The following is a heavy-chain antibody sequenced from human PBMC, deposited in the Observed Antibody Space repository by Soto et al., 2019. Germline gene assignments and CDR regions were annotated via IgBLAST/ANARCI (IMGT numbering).Heavy chain of an antibody. CDR2: IKQDGSEK. D-gene: IGHD3-16*01. CDR3: AREGFRGVMSYYAMDV. Sequence: EVQLVESGGGLVQPGGSLRLSCAASGFTFSSYWMSWVRQAPGKGLEWVANIKQDGSEKYYVDSVKGRFTISRDNAKNSLYLQMNSLRAEDTAVYYCAREGFRGVMSYYAMDVWGQGTTVTVSS. V-gene: IGHV3-7*04. CDR1: GFTFSSYW. J-gene: IGHJ6*02.